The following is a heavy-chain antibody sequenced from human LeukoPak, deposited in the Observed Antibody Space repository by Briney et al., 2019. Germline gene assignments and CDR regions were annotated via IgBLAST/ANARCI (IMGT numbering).Heavy chain of an antibody. CDR1: GFTFSSYG. J-gene: IGHJ1*01. D-gene: IGHD2-21*02. V-gene: IGHV3-30*18. CDR2: ISDDGSNK. CDR3: AKDIAYCGGDCYSGYFQH. Sequence: GGSLRLSCAASGFTFSSYGMHWVRQAPGKGLEWVAVISDDGSNKFYADSVKGRFTISRDNSKNTLYLQINSLRAEDTAVYYCAKDIAYCGGDCYSGYFQHWGQGTLVTVSS.